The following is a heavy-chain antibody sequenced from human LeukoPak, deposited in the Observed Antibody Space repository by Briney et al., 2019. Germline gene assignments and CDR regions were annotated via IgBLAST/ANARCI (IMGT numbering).Heavy chain of an antibody. CDR3: ARFSGKITMVRGVFFDP. V-gene: IGHV4-34*01. Sequence: PSETLSLTCAVSGGSFSGYYWSWIRQPPGKGLQWTGEINHSGSTNYNPSLKSRVTISVDTSENQFSLKLSSVTAADTAVYYCARFSGKITMVRGVFFDPWGQGTLVTVSS. D-gene: IGHD3-10*01. J-gene: IGHJ5*02. CDR2: INHSGST. CDR1: GGSFSGYY.